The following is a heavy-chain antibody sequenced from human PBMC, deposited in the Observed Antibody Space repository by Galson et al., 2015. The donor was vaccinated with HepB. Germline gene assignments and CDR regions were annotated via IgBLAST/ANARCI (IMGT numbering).Heavy chain of an antibody. V-gene: IGHV3-33*01. CDR1: GFTFSSYG. CDR3: ARLWESYSNYYYYGMDV. Sequence: SLRLSCAASGFTFSSYGMHWVRQAPGKGLEWVAVIWYDGSNKYYADSVKGRFTISRDNSKNTLYLQMNSLRAEDTAVYYCARLWESYSNYYYYGMDVWGQGTTVTVSS. J-gene: IGHJ6*02. D-gene: IGHD4-11*01. CDR2: IWYDGSNK.